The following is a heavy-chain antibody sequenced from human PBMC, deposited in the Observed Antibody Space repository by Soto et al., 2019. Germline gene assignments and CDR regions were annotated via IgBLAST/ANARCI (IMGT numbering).Heavy chain of an antibody. D-gene: IGHD3-10*01. CDR2: ISSSSSYI. J-gene: IGHJ6*03. Sequence: VQLVESGGGLVKPGGSLRLSCAASGFTFSSYSMNWVRQAPGKGLEWVSSISSSSSYIYYADSVKGRFTISRDNAKNSLYLRMNSLRAEDTAVYYCARFVVRVVISEPYYYYYMDVWGKGTTVTVSS. CDR3: ARFVVRVVISEPYYYYYMDV. CDR1: GFTFSSYS. V-gene: IGHV3-21*01.